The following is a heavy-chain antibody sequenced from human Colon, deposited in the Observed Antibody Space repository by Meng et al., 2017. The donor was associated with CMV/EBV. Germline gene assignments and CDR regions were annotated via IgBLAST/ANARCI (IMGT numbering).Heavy chain of an antibody. CDR3: ARANDFGSGMAFDP. V-gene: IGHV3-74*01. Sequence: SGFTFNRFWIHWVRQAPGKGPVWVSVINTDGTVTRYADSVKGRFTISRDNTKNTLFLQMNSLRAEDTAVYYCARANDFGSGMAFDPWGQGTLVTVSS. CDR2: INTDGTVT. D-gene: IGHD3-10*01. CDR1: GFTFNRFW. J-gene: IGHJ5*02.